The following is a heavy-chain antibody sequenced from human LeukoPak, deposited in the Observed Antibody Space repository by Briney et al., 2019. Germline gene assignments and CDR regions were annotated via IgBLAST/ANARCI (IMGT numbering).Heavy chain of an antibody. J-gene: IGHJ4*02. V-gene: IGHV1-69*05. CDR1: GGTFSSYA. CDR2: IIPIFGTA. Sequence: ASVKVSCKASGGTFSSYAISWVRQAPGQGLEWMGGIIPIFGTANYAQKFQGRVTMTRDTSISTAYMELSRLRSDDTAVYYCARDTQLWFGELPFDYWGQGTLVTVSS. D-gene: IGHD3-10*01. CDR3: ARDTQLWFGELPFDY.